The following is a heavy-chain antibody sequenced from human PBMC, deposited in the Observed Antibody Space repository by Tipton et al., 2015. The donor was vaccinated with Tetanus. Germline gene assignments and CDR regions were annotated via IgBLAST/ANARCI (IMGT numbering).Heavy chain of an antibody. D-gene: IGHD3-22*01. CDR2: IDPNSGGT. J-gene: IGHJ6*02. V-gene: IGHV1-2*02. CDR1: GYTFTGYY. Sequence: QLVQSGAEVKKPGASVKVSCKASGYTFTGYYMYWVRQAPGQGLEWMGWIDPNSGGTVYAQKFQGRVTMTRDTSISTAYMELSSLRPDDTAVYYCARDRGNYIYYGMDVWGPGTTVTVS. CDR3: ARDRGNYIYYGMDV.